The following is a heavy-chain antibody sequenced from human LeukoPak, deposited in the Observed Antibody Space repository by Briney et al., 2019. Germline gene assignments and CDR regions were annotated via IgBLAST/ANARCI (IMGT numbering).Heavy chain of an antibody. CDR2: INPNSGGT. V-gene: IGHV1-2*04. Sequence: ASVKVSCKASGYTFTGYYMHWVRQAPGQGLEWMGWINPNSGGTNYARKFQGWVTMTRDTSISTAYMELSRLRSDDTAVYYCARDVAVAGRGWFDPWGQGTLVTVSS. CDR1: GYTFTGYY. D-gene: IGHD6-19*01. J-gene: IGHJ5*02. CDR3: ARDVAVAGRGWFDP.